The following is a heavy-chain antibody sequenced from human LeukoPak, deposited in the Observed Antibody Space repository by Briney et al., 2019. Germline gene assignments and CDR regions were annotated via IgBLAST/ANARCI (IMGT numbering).Heavy chain of an antibody. J-gene: IGHJ3*02. V-gene: IGHV1-8*01. Sequence: ASVKVSCKASGYTFTDYNINWVRQAPGRGLEYVGYVSPHNGDTGYAQTFQGRVTMTRDMSINTAYTELSSLRSEDTAVYYCLRHYYEYVAFDMWGQGTMVIVSS. CDR1: GYTFTDYN. CDR2: VSPHNGDT. CDR3: LRHYYEYVAFDM. D-gene: IGHD3-22*01.